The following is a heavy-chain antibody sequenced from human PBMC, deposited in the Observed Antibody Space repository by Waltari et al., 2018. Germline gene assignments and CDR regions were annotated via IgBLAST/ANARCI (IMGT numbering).Heavy chain of an antibody. J-gene: IGHJ6*02. V-gene: IGHV1-69*05. Sequence: QVQLVQSGAEVKKPGSSVKVSCKASGGTFSSYAISWVRQAPGQGLEWMGGIIPIFGTANYAQKFQGRVTITTDESTSTAYMELSSLRSEDTAVYCCARSEPLYSYDNGGLNGMDVWGQGTTVTVSS. CDR1: GGTFSSYA. D-gene: IGHD5-18*01. CDR3: ARSEPLYSYDNGGLNGMDV. CDR2: IIPIFGTA.